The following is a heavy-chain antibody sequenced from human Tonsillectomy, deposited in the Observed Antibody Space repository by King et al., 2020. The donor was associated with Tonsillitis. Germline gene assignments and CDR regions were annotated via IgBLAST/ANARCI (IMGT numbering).Heavy chain of an antibody. J-gene: IGHJ6*02. V-gene: IGHV3-30*18. D-gene: IGHD2/OR15-2a*01. CDR3: AKVTSTWSYYFYGMGV. CDR2: ISYDGSNK. Sequence: VQLVESGGGVVQPGRSLRLSCAASGFTFSSYGIHWVRQAPGKGLEWVAVISYDGSNKYYADSVKGRFTISRDNSKNTLYLQMNSLRAEDTAVYYCAKVTSTWSYYFYGMGVWGQGTTVTVSS. CDR1: GFTFSSYG.